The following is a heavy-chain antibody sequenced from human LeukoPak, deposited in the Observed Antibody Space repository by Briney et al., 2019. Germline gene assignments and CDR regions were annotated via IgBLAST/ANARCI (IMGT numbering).Heavy chain of an antibody. Sequence: PSETLSLTCTVSGGSISDYYWTWLRQSAGKGLEWIGRIFSSGITDYNPSLKSRVTMSLDTSKNQISLELTSVTAADTAVYYCSGGLVYSSGYDHGFYVWGQGTTVTVSS. J-gene: IGHJ6*02. CDR3: SGGLVYSSGYDHGFYV. CDR1: GGSISDYY. CDR2: IFSSGIT. V-gene: IGHV4-4*07. D-gene: IGHD6-19*01.